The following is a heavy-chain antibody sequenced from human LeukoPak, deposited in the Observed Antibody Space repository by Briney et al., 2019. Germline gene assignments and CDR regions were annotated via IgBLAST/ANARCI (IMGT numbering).Heavy chain of an antibody. CDR3: ARGASRSFDY. V-gene: IGHV1-46*01. J-gene: IGHJ4*02. Sequence: ASVKVSCKASGYTFTSYYMHWVRQAPGQGLEWMGIINPSGGNTAYAQKFQGRVTMTRTTSISTAYMELSSLRSEDTAVYYCARGASRSFDYWGQGTLVTVSS. CDR1: GYTFTSYY. CDR2: INPSGGNT.